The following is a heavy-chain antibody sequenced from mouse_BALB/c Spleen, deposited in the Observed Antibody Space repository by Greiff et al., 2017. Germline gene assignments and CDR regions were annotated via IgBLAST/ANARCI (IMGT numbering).Heavy chain of an antibody. CDR1: GFTFSSYT. D-gene: IGHD2-4*01. CDR2: ISSGGSYT. CDR3: TRAPYDYDGAWFAY. J-gene: IGHJ3*01. Sequence: EVQLVESGGGLVKPGGSLKLSCAASGFTFSSYTMSWVRQTPEKRLEWVATISSGGSYTYYPDSVKGRFTISRDNAKNTLYLQMSSLKSEDTAMYYCTRAPYDYDGAWFAYWGQGTLVTVSA. V-gene: IGHV5-6-4*01.